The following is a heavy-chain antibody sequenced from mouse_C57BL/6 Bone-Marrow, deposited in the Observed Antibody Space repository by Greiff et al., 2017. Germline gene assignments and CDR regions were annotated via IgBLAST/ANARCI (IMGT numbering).Heavy chain of an antibody. Sequence: EVQLVESGPGLVKPSQSLSLTCSVTGYSITSGYYWNWIRQFPGNKLEWMGYISYDGSNNYNPSLKNRISITRDTSKNQFFLKLNSVTTEDTATYYCAREDYDRFAYWGQGTLFTVSA. J-gene: IGHJ3*01. V-gene: IGHV3-6*01. D-gene: IGHD2-4*01. CDR2: ISYDGSN. CDR1: GYSITSGYY. CDR3: AREDYDRFAY.